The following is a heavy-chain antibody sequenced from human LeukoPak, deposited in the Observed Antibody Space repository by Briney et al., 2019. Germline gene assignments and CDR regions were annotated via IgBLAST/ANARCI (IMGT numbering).Heavy chain of an antibody. CDR3: ARFLRTLEKAFDI. V-gene: IGHV4-39*01. Sequence: PSETLSLTCSVSGGSISTSNYYWGWIRQPPGKGLEWIGNIYYSGSTYVNPSLKSRVTMSVDMSKNQFSLRLTSVTAADTAMYSCARFLRTLEKAFDIRGQGTMVTVSS. J-gene: IGHJ3*02. D-gene: IGHD1-1*01. CDR2: IYYSGST. CDR1: GGSISTSNYY.